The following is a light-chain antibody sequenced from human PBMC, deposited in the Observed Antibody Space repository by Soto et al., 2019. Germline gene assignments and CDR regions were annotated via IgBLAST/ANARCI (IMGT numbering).Light chain of an antibody. CDR1: QGISSY. Sequence: AIRMTQSPSSFSASTGDRVTITCRASQGISSYLAWYQQKPGKAPKLLIYAASTLQSGVPSRFSGSGSGTDFTLTISCLQSEDFATYYCQQYYSYPLTFGGGTMVEI. V-gene: IGKV1-8*01. J-gene: IGKJ4*01. CDR2: AAS. CDR3: QQYYSYPLT.